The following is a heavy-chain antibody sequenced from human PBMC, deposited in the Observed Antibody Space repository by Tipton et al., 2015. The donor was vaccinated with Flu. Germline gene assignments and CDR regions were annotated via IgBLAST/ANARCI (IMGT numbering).Heavy chain of an antibody. J-gene: IGHJ4*02. CDR2: ISSDSDNI. CDR3: ARARRDRRSTFTFNF. V-gene: IGHV3-21*01. CDR1: GLTLSSYS. Sequence: SGLTLSSYSMHWVRQAPGKGLEWVSAISSDSDNIYYEDSVQGRFTISRDNAKNSLFLQMNSLRAEDTAVYYCARARRDRRSTFTFNFWGQGTLVTVSS. D-gene: IGHD3-3*02.